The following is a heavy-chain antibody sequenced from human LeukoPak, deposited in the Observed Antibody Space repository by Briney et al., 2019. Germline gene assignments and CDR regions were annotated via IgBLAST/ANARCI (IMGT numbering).Heavy chain of an antibody. CDR3: ARDLWELGNWFDP. V-gene: IGHV3-21*01. D-gene: IGHD1-26*01. J-gene: IGHJ5*02. Sequence: GGSLRLSCAASGFAFNTYSMNWVRQAPGKGLEWVSFIFSSSTYIYYTDSVKGRFTISRDNARNSLYLQMNSLRAEDTAVYYCARDLWELGNWFDPWGQGTLVTVSS. CDR1: GFAFNTYS. CDR2: IFSSSTYI.